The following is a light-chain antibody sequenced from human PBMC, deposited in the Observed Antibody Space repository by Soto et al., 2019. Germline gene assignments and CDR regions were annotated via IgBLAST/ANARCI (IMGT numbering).Light chain of an antibody. CDR1: QVISNY. CDR3: QKYNSSPWT. Sequence: DIQMTQSPSSLSASVGDRVTITCRARQVISNYLAWYQQKPGKVPKLLIYAAFTLQSGVPFRFSGSGSGTDITDTISTLQPENVATYYCQKYNSSPWTFGQGTKVQIK. V-gene: IGKV1-27*01. CDR2: AAF. J-gene: IGKJ1*01.